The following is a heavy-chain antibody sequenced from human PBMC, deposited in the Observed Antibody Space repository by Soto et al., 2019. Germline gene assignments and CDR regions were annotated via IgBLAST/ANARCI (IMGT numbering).Heavy chain of an antibody. CDR2: IYYSGST. J-gene: IGHJ6*02. CDR1: GGSISSGDYY. Sequence: QVQLQESGPGLVKPSQTLSLTCTVSGGSISSGDYYWSWIRQPPGKGLEWIGYIYYSGSTYYNPSLTRRVTISVAPSKNQFSLKLSAVTAADTAVYYCARVGFGELLAHGMDVWGQGTTVTVSS. CDR3: ARVGFGELLAHGMDV. V-gene: IGHV4-30-4*01. D-gene: IGHD3-10*01.